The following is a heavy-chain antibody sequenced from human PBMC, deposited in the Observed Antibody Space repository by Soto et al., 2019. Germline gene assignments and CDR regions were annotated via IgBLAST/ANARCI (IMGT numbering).Heavy chain of an antibody. J-gene: IGHJ3*02. CDR1: GFSLTTGGVG. CDR2: IYWDDDK. CDR3: AHRLRDYYGSRRYRNDAFDI. Sequence: QITLKESGPTLVKPTQTLTLTCTFSGFSLTTGGVGVAWIRQPPGKAMEWLALIYWDDDKRYSPSLESRLTITKDTSKNQVVLTITNVDPADTVTYYCAHRLRDYYGSRRYRNDAFDIWGQGTMVTVSS. D-gene: IGHD3-10*01. V-gene: IGHV2-5*02.